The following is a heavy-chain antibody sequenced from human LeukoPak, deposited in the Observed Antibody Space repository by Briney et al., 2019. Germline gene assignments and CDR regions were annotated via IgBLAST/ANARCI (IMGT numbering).Heavy chain of an antibody. CDR2: IIPVFGTT. CDR3: ASQYWVPAAFYYAFDV. CDR1: GDTFSNYA. V-gene: IGHV1-69*06. D-gene: IGHD2-2*01. J-gene: IGHJ6*04. Sequence: GASVKVSCKASGDTFSNYAISWVQQAPGQGLEWMGAIIPVFGTTNYAQKFQGRVTITADTYTTTSYMELSSLTSEDTAIYYCASQYWVPAAFYYAFDVWGKGTTVTVSS.